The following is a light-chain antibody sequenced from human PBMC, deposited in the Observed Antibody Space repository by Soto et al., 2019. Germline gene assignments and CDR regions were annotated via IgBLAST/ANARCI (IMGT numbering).Light chain of an antibody. V-gene: IGLV1-47*01. J-gene: IGLJ3*02. CDR3: AAWHDNSWV. CDR2: RND. CDR1: SSNIGSDY. Sequence: QSVLTQPPSASGTPGQRVTISCSGSSSNIGSDYVSWYQQLPGTAPKLLIYRNDQRPSGVPDRFSGSKAGTSASLAISGLRSEDEADYYCAAWHDNSWVFGGGTKLTVL.